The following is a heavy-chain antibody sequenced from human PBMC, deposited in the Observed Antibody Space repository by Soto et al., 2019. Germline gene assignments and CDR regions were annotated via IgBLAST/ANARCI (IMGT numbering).Heavy chain of an antibody. J-gene: IGHJ4*02. CDR3: ARERPEARFDY. V-gene: IGHV4-59*01. Sequence: SETLSLTCTVSGGPISSYYWSWIRQPPGKGLEWIGYIYYSGSTNYNPSLKSRVTISVDTSKNQFSLKLSSVTAADTAVYYCARERPEARFDYWGQGTLVTAPQ. CDR1: GGPISSYY. CDR2: IYYSGST.